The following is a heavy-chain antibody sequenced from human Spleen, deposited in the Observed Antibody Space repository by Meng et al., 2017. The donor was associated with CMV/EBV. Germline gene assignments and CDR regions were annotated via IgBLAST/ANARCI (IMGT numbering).Heavy chain of an antibody. V-gene: IGHV4-59*08. D-gene: IGHD5-18*01. CDR3: ASLGYSYGPYFDY. Sequence: SETLSLTCTVSGGSISSYYWSWIRQPPGKGLEWIGYIYYSGSTNYNPSLKSRVTISVDTSKNQFSLKLSSVTAADTAVYYCASLGYSYGPYFDYWGQGTLVTVSS. J-gene: IGHJ4*02. CDR2: IYYSGST. CDR1: GGSISSYY.